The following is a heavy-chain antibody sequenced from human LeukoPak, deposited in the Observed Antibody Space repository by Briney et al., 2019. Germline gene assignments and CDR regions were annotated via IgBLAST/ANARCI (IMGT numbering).Heavy chain of an antibody. Sequence: GGSLRLSCAASGFTSSTYAMSWVRQAPGKGLEWVSTISASGPSTYYADSVKGRFTISRDTSKNTLYLQMNGLRAEDTAVYYCAKQWRGTGDAFDIWGQGTVVTLSS. J-gene: IGHJ3*02. D-gene: IGHD3/OR15-3a*01. V-gene: IGHV3-23*01. CDR2: ISASGPST. CDR3: AKQWRGTGDAFDI. CDR1: GFTSSTYA.